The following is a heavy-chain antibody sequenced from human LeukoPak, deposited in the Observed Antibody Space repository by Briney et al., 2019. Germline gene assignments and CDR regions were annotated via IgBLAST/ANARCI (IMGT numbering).Heavy chain of an antibody. D-gene: IGHD3-9*01. V-gene: IGHV1-58*01. CDR3: AAALTGAINYFDP. J-gene: IGHJ5*02. CDR2: IVPGSANI. Sequence: SVKVSCKASGFTCFSSAVLWVRQARGQRLEWRGWIVPGSANIKYAQQFQERVTITRDMSTSTAYMELSNLRSEDTAVYYCAAALTGAINYFDPWGQGTLVTVSS. CDR1: GFTCFSSA.